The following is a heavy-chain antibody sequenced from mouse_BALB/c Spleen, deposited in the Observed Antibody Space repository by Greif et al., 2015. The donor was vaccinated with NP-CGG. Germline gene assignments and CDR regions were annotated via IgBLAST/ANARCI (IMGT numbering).Heavy chain of an antibody. J-gene: IGHJ4*01. D-gene: IGHD2-1*01. Sequence: QVQLQQSGAELVRPGASVKLSCKASGYTFTSYWINWVKQRPGQGLEWIGNIYPSDSYTNYNQKFKDKATLTVDKSSSTAYMQLSSPTSEDSAVYYCTTLYYGNYVYYAMGYWGQGTSVTVSS. CDR3: TTLYYGNYVYYAMGY. CDR1: GYTFTSYW. V-gene: IGHV1-69*02. CDR2: IYPSDSYT.